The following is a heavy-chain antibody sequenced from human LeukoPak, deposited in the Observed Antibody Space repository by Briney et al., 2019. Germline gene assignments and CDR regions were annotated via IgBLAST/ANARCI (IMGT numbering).Heavy chain of an antibody. CDR2: IIPIFGTA. V-gene: IGHV1-69*13. D-gene: IGHD3-22*01. Sequence: GASVKVSCKASGGTFIIYAISWVRQAPGQGREWMGGIIPIFGTANYAQKFQGRGTITADESTSTAYMELSSLRSEDTAVYYCARGPSPIYYDSSGYYYGEYFQHWGQGTLVTVSS. CDR3: ARGPSPIYYDSSGYYYGEYFQH. CDR1: GGTFIIYA. J-gene: IGHJ1*01.